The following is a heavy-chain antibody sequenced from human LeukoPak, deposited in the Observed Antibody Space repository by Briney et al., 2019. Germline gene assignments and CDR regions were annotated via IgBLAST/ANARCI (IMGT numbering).Heavy chain of an antibody. J-gene: IGHJ5*02. D-gene: IGHD3-10*01. CDR1: GYTFTSYA. Sequence: ASVKVSCKASGYTFTSYAMHWVRQAPGQRLEWMGWINAGNGNTKYSQKFQGRVTTTRDTSASTAYMELSSLRSEDTAVYYCARDRVVLLWFGELRGGDWFDPWGQGTLVTVSS. V-gene: IGHV1-3*01. CDR2: INAGNGNT. CDR3: ARDRVVLLWFGELRGGDWFDP.